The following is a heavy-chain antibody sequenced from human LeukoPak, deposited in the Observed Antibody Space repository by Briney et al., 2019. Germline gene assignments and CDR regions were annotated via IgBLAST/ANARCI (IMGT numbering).Heavy chain of an antibody. J-gene: IGHJ4*02. Sequence: SETLSLTSTVSGGSISSYYWSWIRQPPGKGLEWIGYIYYSGSTNYNPSLKSRVTISVDTSKNQFSLKLSSVTAADTAVYYCASLRYDFWSGYYLGLDYWGQGTLVTVSS. D-gene: IGHD3-3*01. V-gene: IGHV4-59*01. CDR2: IYYSGST. CDR1: GGSISSYY. CDR3: ASLRYDFWSGYYLGLDY.